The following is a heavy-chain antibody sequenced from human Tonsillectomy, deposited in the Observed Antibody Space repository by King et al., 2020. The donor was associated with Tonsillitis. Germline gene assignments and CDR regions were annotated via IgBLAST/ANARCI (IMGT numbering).Heavy chain of an antibody. CDR1: GFTFSSYA. CDR3: AKDLPPSLRTLAVASYFDY. V-gene: IGHV3-23*04. D-gene: IGHD6-19*01. CDR2: ISGSGGST. Sequence: VQLVESGGGLVQPGGSLRLSCAASGFTFSSYAMSWVRQAPGKGLEWVSAISGSGGSTYYADSVKGRFTIPRDNSKNTLYLQMNSLRAEDTAVYYCAKDLPPSLRTLAVASYFDYWGQGTLVTVSS. J-gene: IGHJ4*02.